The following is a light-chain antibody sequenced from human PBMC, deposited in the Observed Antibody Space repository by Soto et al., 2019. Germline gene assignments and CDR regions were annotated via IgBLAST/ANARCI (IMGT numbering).Light chain of an antibody. Sequence: QPVLTQPASVSGSPGQSITISCTGTSSDVGGYNYVSWYQQHPGKAPKVMIYEVSNRPTGVSNRFSGSKSGNTASLTISGLQAEDEADYYCSSYTSSSTPYVFGTGTKLTVL. CDR2: EVS. CDR1: SSDVGGYNY. CDR3: SSYTSSSTPYV. J-gene: IGLJ1*01. V-gene: IGLV2-14*01.